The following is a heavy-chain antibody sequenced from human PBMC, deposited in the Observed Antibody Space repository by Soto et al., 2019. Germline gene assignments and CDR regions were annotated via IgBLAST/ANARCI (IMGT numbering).Heavy chain of an antibody. D-gene: IGHD6-19*01. Sequence: QVQLVESGGGVVQPGRSLRLSCAASGFTFSTYAMHWVRQAPGKGLEWVAVISYDGSNKYYADSVKGRFTISRDNSKNTLYLKMKSRRDEDTAVYYCARDKSPYSSGWHNRHFDYWGQGTLVTVSS. V-gene: IGHV3-30-3*01. J-gene: IGHJ4*02. CDR3: ARDKSPYSSGWHNRHFDY. CDR2: ISYDGSNK. CDR1: GFTFSTYA.